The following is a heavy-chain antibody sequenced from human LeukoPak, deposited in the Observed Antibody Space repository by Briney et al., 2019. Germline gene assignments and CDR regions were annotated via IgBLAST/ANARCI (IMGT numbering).Heavy chain of an antibody. Sequence: PGGSLRLSCAASGFTFSSYWMSWVRQAPVKGLEWVAIIKQDGSENYCVDSVKGRFTISRDNAKNSLYLQMNSLRAEDTAVYYCAMDTLSGVHIGPRFDVWGQGTTVTVSS. J-gene: IGHJ6*02. CDR2: IKQDGSEN. V-gene: IGHV3-7*04. CDR3: AMDTLSGVHIGPRFDV. CDR1: GFTFSSYW. D-gene: IGHD3-3*01.